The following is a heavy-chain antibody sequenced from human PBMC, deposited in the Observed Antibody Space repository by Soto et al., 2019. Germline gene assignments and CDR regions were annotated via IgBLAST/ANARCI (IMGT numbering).Heavy chain of an antibody. CDR1: GFTFSRYG. Sequence: QVQLVESGGGVVQPGRSLSLSCAASGFTFSRYGMHWVRQAPGKGLEWVALISYVGSKTYYADSVKGRFTISRDNSKNTLYLQMSSLRVEDTAVYYCAKVRLRDYSLGYVFDSWGQGTLVTVSS. V-gene: IGHV3-30*18. CDR3: AKVRLRDYSLGYVFDS. CDR2: ISYVGSKT. D-gene: IGHD5-18*01. J-gene: IGHJ4*02.